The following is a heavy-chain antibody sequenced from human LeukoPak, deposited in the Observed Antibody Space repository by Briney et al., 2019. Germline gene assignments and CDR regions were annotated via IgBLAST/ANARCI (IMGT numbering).Heavy chain of an antibody. CDR3: ARDPYGDYGDCFDY. J-gene: IGHJ4*02. D-gene: IGHD4-17*01. CDR1: GFTFTTYW. CDR2: IKQDGTEK. Sequence: GGSLRLSCAASGFTFTTYWMSWVRQPPGKGLEWVANIKQDGTEKYYVDSVKGRFTISRDNAKNSLYLQMNSLRAEDTALYYCARDPYGDYGDCFDYWGQGTLVTVSS. V-gene: IGHV3-7*01.